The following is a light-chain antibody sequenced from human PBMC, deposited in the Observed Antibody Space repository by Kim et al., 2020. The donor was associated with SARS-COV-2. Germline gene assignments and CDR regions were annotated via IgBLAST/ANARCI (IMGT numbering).Light chain of an antibody. V-gene: IGLV2-8*01. J-gene: IGLJ7*01. CDR3: SSYAGSNNLV. CDR2: EVS. Sequence: GQSVTISCTGTSSDVGGYNYVSWYQQHPRKPPQLMFCEVSRRPSGVPDRFSASTAGNPASLTASGLQAEDEADYYCSSYAGSNNLVFGGGTQLTVL. CDR1: SSDVGGYNY.